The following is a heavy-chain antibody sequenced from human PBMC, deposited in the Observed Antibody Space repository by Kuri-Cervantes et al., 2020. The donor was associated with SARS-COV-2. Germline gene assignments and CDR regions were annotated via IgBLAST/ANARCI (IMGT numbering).Heavy chain of an antibody. V-gene: IGHV3-13*01. CDR2: IGTAGDT. CDR1: GFTFSSYD. D-gene: IGHD3-16*02. Sequence: GESLKISCAASGFTFSSYDMHWVRQATGKGLEWVSAIGTAGDTYYPGSVKGRFTISRENAKNSLYLQMNSLRAGDTAVYYCARDYDYIWGGYRYSDYWGQGTLVTVSS. CDR3: ARDYDYIWGGYRYSDY. J-gene: IGHJ4*02.